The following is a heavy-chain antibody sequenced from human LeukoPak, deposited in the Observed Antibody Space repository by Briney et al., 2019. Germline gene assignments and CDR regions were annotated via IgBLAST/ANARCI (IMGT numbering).Heavy chain of an antibody. J-gene: IGHJ4*02. V-gene: IGHV4-34*01. Sequence: PSETLSLTCAVYGGSFSGYYWSWIRQPPGKGLEWIGEINHSGSTNYNPSLKSRVTISVDTSKNQFSLKLSSVTAADTAVYYCVSNSFDYYGSGSYSVDYWGQGTLVTVSS. CDR2: INHSGST. CDR3: VSNSFDYYGSGSYSVDY. CDR1: GGSFSGYY. D-gene: IGHD3-10*01.